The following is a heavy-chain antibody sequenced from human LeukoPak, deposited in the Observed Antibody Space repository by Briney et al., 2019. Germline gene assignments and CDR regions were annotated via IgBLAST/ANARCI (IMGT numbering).Heavy chain of an antibody. CDR3: AGSSSWYYFKY. D-gene: IGHD6-13*01. CDR1: GFTFSSYG. CDR2: IWYDGSNK. V-gene: IGHV3-33*01. J-gene: IGHJ4*02. Sequence: GGSLRLSCAASGFTFSSYGMHWVRQAPGKGLEWVAVIWYDGSNKFYADSVKGRFTISRDNSKNTLYLQMKSLRAEDTAVYYCAGSSSWYYFKYWGRGTLVTVSS.